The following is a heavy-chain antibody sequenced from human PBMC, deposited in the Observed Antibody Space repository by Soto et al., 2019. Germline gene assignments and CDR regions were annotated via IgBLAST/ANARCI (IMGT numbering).Heavy chain of an antibody. D-gene: IGHD2-2*01. Sequence: PGASLKISCVASGYSFTSYYTAWVRQMHGRGLAWMGVLYPGDSDARYSPSFQGHVPISADKSITTAKLQWMSLKASDSARHYCGRPHGDWYADMDVSPQGTTVTVCS. CDR3: GRPHGDWYADMDV. V-gene: IGHV5-51*01. CDR2: LYPGDSDA. J-gene: IGHJ6*02. CDR1: GYSFTSYY.